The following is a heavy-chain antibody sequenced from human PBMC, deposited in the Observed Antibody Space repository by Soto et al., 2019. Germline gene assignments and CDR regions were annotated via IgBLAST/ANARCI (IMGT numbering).Heavy chain of an antibody. V-gene: IGHV3-30-3*01. Sequence: QVQLVESGGGVVQPGRSLRLSCAASGFTFSSYAMHWVRQAPGKGLEWVAVISYDGSNKYYADSVKGRFTISRDNSKNTLYLQMNSLRAEDTAVYYCARGAKEYYYYYGMDVWGQGTTVTVSS. CDR1: GFTFSSYA. CDR3: ARGAKEYYYYYGMDV. J-gene: IGHJ6*02. CDR2: ISYDGSNK.